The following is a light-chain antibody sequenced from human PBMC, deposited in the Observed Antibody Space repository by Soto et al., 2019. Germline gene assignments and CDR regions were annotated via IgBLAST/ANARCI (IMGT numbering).Light chain of an antibody. CDR1: QSVSSY. Sequence: EIVLTQSPATLSLSPGERATLSCRASQSVSSYLAWYQQKPGQAPRLLIYDASNRATGIPARLSGSRSGTDFTLTISSLEPQDFAVYYCQQRSNWPPWTFGQGTKVEIK. V-gene: IGKV3-11*01. J-gene: IGKJ1*01. CDR3: QQRSNWPPWT. CDR2: DAS.